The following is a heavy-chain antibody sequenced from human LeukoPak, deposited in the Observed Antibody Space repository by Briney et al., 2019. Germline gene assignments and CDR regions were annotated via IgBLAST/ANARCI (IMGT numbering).Heavy chain of an antibody. D-gene: IGHD6-19*01. CDR1: GYTFTGYY. CDR3: ARDRGIAVAGTIVWYYYYGMDV. CDR2: INPNSGGT. Sequence: ASVKVSCKASGYTFTGYYMHWVRQAPGQGLEWMGWINPNSGGTNYAQKFQGRVTMTRDTSISIAYMELSRLRSDDTAVYYCARDRGIAVAGTIVWYYYYGMDVWGQGTTVTVSS. J-gene: IGHJ6*02. V-gene: IGHV1-2*02.